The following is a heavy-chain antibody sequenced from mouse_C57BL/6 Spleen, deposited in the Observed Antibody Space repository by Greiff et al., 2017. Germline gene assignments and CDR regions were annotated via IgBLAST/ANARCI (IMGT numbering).Heavy chain of an antibody. CDR3: AGHGSSLWYFDV. CDR1: FFNIKNTY. J-gene: IGHJ1*03. Sequence: ESPADLFLPFASFHFSFTASFFNIKNTYMHWVKQRPEQGLEWIGRIDPANGNTKYAPKFQGKATITADTSSNTAYLQLSSLTSEDSAVYYCAGHGSSLWYFDVWGTGTTVTVSS. CDR2: IDPANGNT. D-gene: IGHD1-1*01. V-gene: IGHV14-3*01.